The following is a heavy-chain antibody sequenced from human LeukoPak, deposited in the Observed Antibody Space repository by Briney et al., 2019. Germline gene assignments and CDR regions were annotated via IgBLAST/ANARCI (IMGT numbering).Heavy chain of an antibody. CDR3: ASQSIAARTFDY. D-gene: IGHD6-6*01. CDR1: GGSISSYY. CDR2: IYTSGST. V-gene: IGHV4-4*07. Sequence: PSETLSHTCTVSGGSISSYYWSWIRQPAGKGLEWIGRIYTSGSTNYNPSLKSRVTMSVDTSKNQFSLKLSSVTAADTAVYYCASQSIAARTFDYWGQGTLVTVSS. J-gene: IGHJ4*02.